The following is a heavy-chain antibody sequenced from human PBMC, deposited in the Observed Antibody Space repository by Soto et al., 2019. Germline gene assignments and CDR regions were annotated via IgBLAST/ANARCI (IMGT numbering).Heavy chain of an antibody. D-gene: IGHD2-15*01. CDR1: GFTFGDYA. CDR3: TRTVVVVAATGRDY. V-gene: IGHV3-49*03. Sequence: GGSLRLSCTASGFTFGDYAMSWFRQAPGKGLEWVGFIRSKAYGGTTEYAASVKGRFTISRDDSKSIAYLQMNSLKTEDTAVYYCTRTVVVVAATGRDYWGQGTLVTVSS. J-gene: IGHJ4*02. CDR2: IRSKAYGGTT.